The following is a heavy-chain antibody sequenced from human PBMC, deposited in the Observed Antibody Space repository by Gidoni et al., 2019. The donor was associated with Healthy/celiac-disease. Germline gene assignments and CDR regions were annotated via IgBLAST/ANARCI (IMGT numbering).Heavy chain of an antibody. D-gene: IGHD2-15*01. Sequence: EVQLVESGGGLVQPGGSLILSCAASGFTFSSYWISWVRQAPGKGLEWVANIKQDGSEKYYVDSVKGRLTISRDNAKNSLYLQMNSLRAEDTAVYYCARELLHYWYFDLWGRGTLLTVSS. V-gene: IGHV3-7*01. CDR3: ARELLHYWYFDL. J-gene: IGHJ2*01. CDR2: IKQDGSEK. CDR1: GFTFSSYW.